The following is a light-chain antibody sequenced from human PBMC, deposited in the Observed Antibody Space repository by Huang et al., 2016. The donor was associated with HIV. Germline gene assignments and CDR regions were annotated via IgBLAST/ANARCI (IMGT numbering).Light chain of an antibody. CDR1: QSVRTY. Sequence: DIQMTQSLSSLSASVGDRVTITCRAGQSVRTYLNWYQQKPGNAPKVLIFAASSLQSGVPSRFSGRGSGTNFTLTINSLQPEDCATYYCQQSFSTPWTFGQGTKVEVK. CDR2: AAS. CDR3: QQSFSTPWT. J-gene: IGKJ1*01. V-gene: IGKV1-39*01.